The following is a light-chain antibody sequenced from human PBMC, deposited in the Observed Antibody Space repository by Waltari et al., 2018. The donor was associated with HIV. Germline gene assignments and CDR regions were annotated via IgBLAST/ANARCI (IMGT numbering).Light chain of an antibody. CDR3: QQYKNWPGT. Sequence: DILMTQSPATLSVSPGDRATLSCRASQTVYSDLAWYQQKPGFPARFSGSGSGTEFTLIISSLQSEDFAVYYCQQYKNWPGTFGQGTKVEI. V-gene: IGKV3-15*01. CDR1: QTVYSD. J-gene: IGKJ1*01.